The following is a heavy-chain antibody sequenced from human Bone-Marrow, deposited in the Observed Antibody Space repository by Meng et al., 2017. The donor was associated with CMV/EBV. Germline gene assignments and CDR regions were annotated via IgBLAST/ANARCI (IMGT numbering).Heavy chain of an antibody. CDR1: GFIISSNY. J-gene: IGHJ1*01. V-gene: IGHV3-53*01. Sequence: GGSLRLSCAASGFIISSNYMSWVRQAPGKGLEWVSVIYSDGTTYTADSLKGRFTISRDNFKNQVYLQMNSLRAEDTAIYYCARGVWAGVPLEYLQHWGQGTLVTVSS. D-gene: IGHD2-8*01. CDR3: ARGVWAGVPLEYLQH. CDR2: IYSDGTT.